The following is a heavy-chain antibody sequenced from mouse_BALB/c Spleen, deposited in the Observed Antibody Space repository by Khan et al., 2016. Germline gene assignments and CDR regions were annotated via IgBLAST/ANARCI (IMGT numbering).Heavy chain of an antibody. CDR3: ARSYYGYFARDY. CDR1: GYTFTDYY. D-gene: IGHD1-2*01. CDR2: IFPGSGST. Sequence: VQLQESGTELPRPGASVKLSCKASGYTFTDYYLHWVMQRTGQGLEWIGEIFPGSGSTYYNEKFKGKASLTADTSSSTAYMQLSSLTSEDSAVYFCARSYYGYFARDYWGHGASVTVSS. J-gene: IGHJ4*01. V-gene: IGHV1-77*01.